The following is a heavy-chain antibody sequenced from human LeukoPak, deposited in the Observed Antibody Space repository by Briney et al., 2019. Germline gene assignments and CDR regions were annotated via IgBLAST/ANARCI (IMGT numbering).Heavy chain of an antibody. D-gene: IGHD3-22*01. J-gene: IGHJ4*02. CDR1: GFTFSSYS. Sequence: GGSLRLSCAASGFTFSSYSMNWVRQAPGKGLEWVSSISSSSSYIYYADSVKGRFTISRDNAKNSLYLQMNSLRAEDTAVYYCARARVTTMIESFDYWGQGTLVTVSS. CDR2: ISSSSSYI. V-gene: IGHV3-21*01. CDR3: ARARVTTMIESFDY.